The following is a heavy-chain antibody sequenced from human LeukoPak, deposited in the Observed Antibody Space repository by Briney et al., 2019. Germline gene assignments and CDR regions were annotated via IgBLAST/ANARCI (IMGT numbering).Heavy chain of an antibody. V-gene: IGHV3-33*06. D-gene: IGHD3-22*01. J-gene: IGHJ4*02. CDR2: IWYDGSNK. CDR3: AKDSGYYYYFDY. CDR1: GFTFSSYG. Sequence: GGSLRLSCAASGFTFSSYGMHWVRQAPGKGLEWVAVIWYDGSNKYYADSVKGRFTISRDNSKNTLYLQMNSLRAEDTAVYYCAKDSGYYYYFDYWGQGTLVTVSS.